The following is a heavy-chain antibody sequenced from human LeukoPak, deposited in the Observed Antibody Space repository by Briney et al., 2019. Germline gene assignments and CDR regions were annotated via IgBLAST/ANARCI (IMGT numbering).Heavy chain of an antibody. CDR2: IYYSGST. V-gene: IGHV4-31*03. CDR3: ARGELDVGDYYYFDY. D-gene: IGHD4-17*01. CDR1: GGSISSGDYY. J-gene: IGHJ4*02. Sequence: PSETLSLTCTVSGGSISSGDYYWSWIRQHPGKGLEWIGYIYYSGSTYYNPSLKSRVTISVDTSKNQFSLKLSSVTAADTAVYYCARGELDVGDYYYFDYWGQGTLVTVSS.